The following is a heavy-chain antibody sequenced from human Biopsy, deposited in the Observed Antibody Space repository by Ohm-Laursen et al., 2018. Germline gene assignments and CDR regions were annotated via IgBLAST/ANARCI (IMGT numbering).Heavy chain of an antibody. CDR2: VYYSGTN. Sequence: GTLSLTCTLSGGSITSRTHYWGWIRQTPGKGLVWIGTVYYSGTNYNNPSLKNPFIISVDTSKNHFSLSLKTVTAADTAVYYCARHYRSDFWSGCPNFFDRWGQGTLVTVSS. CDR1: GGSITSRTHY. J-gene: IGHJ5*01. V-gene: IGHV4-39*01. CDR3: ARHYRSDFWSGCPNFFDR. D-gene: IGHD3-3*01.